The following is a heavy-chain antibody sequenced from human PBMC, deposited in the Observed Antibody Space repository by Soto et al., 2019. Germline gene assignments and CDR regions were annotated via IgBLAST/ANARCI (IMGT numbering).Heavy chain of an antibody. CDR2: ISNTSRTI. CDR1: GFTFSNYN. J-gene: IGHJ6*02. CDR3: ARDGNRGYDMDV. Sequence: EVHLVESGGGLIQPGGSLRLFCAASGFTFSNYNMDWVRQAPGKGLEWLSYISNTSRTIYYADSVKGRFTISRDNARNSLFLQMNSLRDEDTAVYYCARDGNRGYDMDVWGQGTTVIVSS. D-gene: IGHD1-1*01. V-gene: IGHV3-48*02.